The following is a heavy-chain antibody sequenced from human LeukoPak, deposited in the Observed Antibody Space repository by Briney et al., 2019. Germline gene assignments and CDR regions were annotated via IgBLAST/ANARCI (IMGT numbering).Heavy chain of an antibody. CDR2: IDPNSDNI. CDR3: ARSAYNYGYVYFDH. CDR1: EYTFTGCF. V-gene: IGHV1-2*02. Sequence: GASVKVSCKASEYTFTGCFIHYVRQAPGQGLEWMGWIDPNSDNIRYSETFKDRVTMTRDTSTNTAYMELSWLRSDDTAVYYCARSAYNYGYVYFDHWGQGTLVIVSS. J-gene: IGHJ4*02. D-gene: IGHD5-18*01.